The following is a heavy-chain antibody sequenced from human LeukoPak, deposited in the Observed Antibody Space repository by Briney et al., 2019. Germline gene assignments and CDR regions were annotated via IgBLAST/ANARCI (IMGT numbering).Heavy chain of an antibody. CDR2: IYYSGST. V-gene: IGHV4-59*01. CDR1: GGSISGYY. J-gene: IGHJ4*02. CDR3: AEAPALDDFWGGYCTPYYFDY. D-gene: IGHD3-3*01. Sequence: SETLSLTCTVSGGSISGYYWSWLRQPPGKGLEWIGYIYYSGSTNYNPSLKSRVTISVDTSKNQFSLKLSSVTAADTAVYYWAEAPALDDFWGGYCTPYYFDYWGQGTLVTVS.